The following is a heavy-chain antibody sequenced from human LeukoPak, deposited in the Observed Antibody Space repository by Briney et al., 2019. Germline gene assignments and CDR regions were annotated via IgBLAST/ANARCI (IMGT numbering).Heavy chain of an antibody. V-gene: IGHV3-23*01. CDR1: GFTFSSYA. J-gene: IGHJ3*02. D-gene: IGHD3-3*01. CDR2: ISGSGGST. CDR3: AKILKGRFLETFDAFDI. Sequence: GGSLRLSCAASGFTFSSYAMHWVRQAPGKGLEWVSAISGSGGSTYYADSVKGRFTISRNNSKNTLYLQMNSLRAEDTAVYYCAKILKGRFLETFDAFDIWGQGTMVTVSS.